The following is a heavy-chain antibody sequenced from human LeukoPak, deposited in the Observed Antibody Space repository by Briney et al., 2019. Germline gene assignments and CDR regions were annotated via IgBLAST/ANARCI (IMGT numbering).Heavy chain of an antibody. CDR3: ARRGAFDY. Sequence: GGSLRLSCAASGFTFSSYSMNWVRQAPGKGLEWVSYISSSSSTIYYADSVKGRSTISRDNAKNSLYLQMNSLRAEDTAVYYCARRGAFDYWGQGTLVTVSS. CDR2: ISSSSSTI. V-gene: IGHV3-48*01. D-gene: IGHD1-26*01. J-gene: IGHJ4*02. CDR1: GFTFSSYS.